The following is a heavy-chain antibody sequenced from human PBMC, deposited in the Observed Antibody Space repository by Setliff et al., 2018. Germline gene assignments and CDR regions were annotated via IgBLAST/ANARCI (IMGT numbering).Heavy chain of an antibody. CDR3: ARHGLQFLEWLSAFDY. V-gene: IGHV4-38-2*01. D-gene: IGHD3-3*01. J-gene: IGHJ4*02. Sequence: SETLSLTCAVSGYSISSGYYWGWIRQPPGKGLERIGNIYHSGSTYYNQSLKSRVTISVDTSKNQFPLKLTSVTAADTAVYYCARHGLQFLEWLSAFDYWGQGTRVTVSS. CDR2: IYHSGST. CDR1: GYSISSGYY.